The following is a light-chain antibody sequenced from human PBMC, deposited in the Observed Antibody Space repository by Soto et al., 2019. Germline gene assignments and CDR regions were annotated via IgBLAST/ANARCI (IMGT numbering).Light chain of an antibody. Sequence: EIVMTQSPATLSVSPGERATLSCRASQSVTNDLAWYQQRPGQAPRLLIYAASARATGIPARFRGSGSGTEFTLTISSLQSEDFAIYYCQQYTSWPRFTFGQGTKLEI. CDR1: QSVTND. J-gene: IGKJ2*01. CDR2: AAS. CDR3: QQYTSWPRFT. V-gene: IGKV3-15*01.